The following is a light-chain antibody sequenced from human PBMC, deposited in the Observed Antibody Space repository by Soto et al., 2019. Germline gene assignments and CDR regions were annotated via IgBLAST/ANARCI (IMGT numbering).Light chain of an antibody. CDR3: QSYDSSLSLYV. CDR2: GNS. V-gene: IGLV1-40*01. Sequence: QSALTQPPSVSGAPGQRVTISCTGSSSNIGAGYDVHWYQQLPGTAPKLLIYGNSNRPSGVPDRFSGSKSGTSASLAITGFQAEDEADYYCQSYDSSLSLYVFGTGTKVTVL. J-gene: IGLJ1*01. CDR1: SSNIGAGYD.